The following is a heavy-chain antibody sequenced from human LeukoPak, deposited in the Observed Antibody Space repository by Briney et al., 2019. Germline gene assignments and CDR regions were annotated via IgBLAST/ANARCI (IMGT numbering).Heavy chain of an antibody. V-gene: IGHV4-39*07. CDR2: IYYSGST. J-gene: IGHJ4*02. CDR1: GGSISSSSYY. D-gene: IGHD1-26*01. Sequence: PSETLSLTCTVSGGSISSSSYYWGWIRQPPGKGLEWIGSIYYSGSTNYNPSLKSRVTISVDTSKNQFSLKLSSVTAADTAVYYCARTMWARSVWAFIDYWGQGTLVTVSS. CDR3: ARTMWARSVWAFIDY.